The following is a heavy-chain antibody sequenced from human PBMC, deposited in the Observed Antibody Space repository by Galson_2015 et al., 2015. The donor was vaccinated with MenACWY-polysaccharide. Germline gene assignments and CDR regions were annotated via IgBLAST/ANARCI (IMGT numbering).Heavy chain of an antibody. Sequence: SLRLSCAASTVTFRGSGMHWVRQAPGKGLEWVAVIQYDAVYKQYLDSVKGRSSVSRDNSKSTLYLEMNNLRAEDTALYYCAREGSRIVFHAFDTWGQGTMVIVSS. V-gene: IGHV3-33*01. D-gene: IGHD3-10*02. CDR1: TVTFRGSG. CDR2: IQYDAVYK. CDR3: AREGSRIVFHAFDT. J-gene: IGHJ3*02.